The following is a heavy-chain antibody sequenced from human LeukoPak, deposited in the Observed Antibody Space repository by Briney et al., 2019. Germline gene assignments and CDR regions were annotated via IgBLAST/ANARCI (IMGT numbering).Heavy chain of an antibody. D-gene: IGHD5-24*01. V-gene: IGHV4-59*08. CDR2: IYYSGSS. J-gene: IGHJ4*02. Sequence: TSETLSLTCTVSGASTSSYYWTWIRQPPGKELEWIGYIYYSGSSNYNPSLESRVTMSVDTSKNQFSLKLSSVTAADTAVYYCARGGGGYNVFDYWGQGSLVTVSS. CDR3: ARGGGGYNVFDY. CDR1: GASTSSYY.